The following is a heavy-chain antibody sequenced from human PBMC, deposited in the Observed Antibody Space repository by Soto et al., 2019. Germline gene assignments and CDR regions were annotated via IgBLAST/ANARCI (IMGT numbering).Heavy chain of an antibody. CDR1: GYRFINYW. V-gene: IGHV5-10-1*03. CDR3: VRHGNGTPFYFDL. Sequence: EVQLVQSGAEVKKPGESLRLSCQGSGYRFINYWIGWVRQMPGKGLEWVGRIDPSDSYTVYSPSFQGHVTISIDTAINTAFLEWRSLQASDTAMYYCVRHGNGTPFYFDLWGRGTLVPVSS. J-gene: IGHJ4*02. CDR2: IDPSDSYT. D-gene: IGHD1-1*01.